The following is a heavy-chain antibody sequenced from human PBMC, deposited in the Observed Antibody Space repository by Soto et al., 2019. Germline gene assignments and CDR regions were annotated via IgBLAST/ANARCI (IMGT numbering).Heavy chain of an antibody. J-gene: IGHJ3*02. V-gene: IGHV3-15*07. CDR1: GFTFDDYG. D-gene: IGHD3-22*01. CDR2: IKSKTDGGTT. CDR3: TTENRYDSSGYFLGGAFDI. Sequence: GGSLRLSCAASGFTFDDYGMNWVRQAPGKGLVWVGRIKSKTDGGTTDYAAPVKGRFTISRDDSKNTLYLQMNSLKTEDTAVYYCTTENRYDSSGYFLGGAFDIWGQGTMVTVSS.